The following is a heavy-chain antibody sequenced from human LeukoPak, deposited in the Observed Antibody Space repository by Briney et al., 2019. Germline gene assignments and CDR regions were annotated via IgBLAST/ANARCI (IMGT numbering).Heavy chain of an antibody. J-gene: IGHJ4*02. CDR3: AREVPDYYDSSGYWDY. D-gene: IGHD3-22*01. CDR1: GYTFSSYG. V-gene: IGHV1-69*04. CDR2: IIPTLGIA. Sequence: SVKVSCKASGYTFSSYGITWVRQAPGQGLEWMGRIIPTLGIANYAQKFQGRVTITADKSTSTAYMELSSLRSEDTAVYYCAREVPDYYDSSGYWDYWGQGTLVTVSS.